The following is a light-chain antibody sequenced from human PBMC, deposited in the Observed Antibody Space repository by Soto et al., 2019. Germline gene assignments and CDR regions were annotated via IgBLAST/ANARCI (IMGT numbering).Light chain of an antibody. CDR1: SSDIGAYNY. CDR3: SSYTGGNTYWI. J-gene: IGLJ3*02. V-gene: IGLV2-14*01. CDR2: EVS. Sequence: QSVLTQPASVSGSPGQSITISCTGTSSDIGAYNYVSWYQQHPGKAPKVIIFEVSNRPSGVSNRFSGSKSGNTASLTISGLQPEDEADYHCSSYTGGNTYWIFGGGTKLTV.